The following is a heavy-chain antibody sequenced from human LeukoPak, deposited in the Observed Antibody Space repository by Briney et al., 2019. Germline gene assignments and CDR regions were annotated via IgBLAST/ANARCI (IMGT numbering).Heavy chain of an antibody. CDR1: GFTFSNAW. D-gene: IGHD6-19*01. J-gene: IGHJ3*02. CDR3: TTDLASSGWYVYHAFDI. V-gene: IGHV3-15*01. CDR2: IKSKTDGGTT. Sequence: PGGSLRLSCAASGFTFSNAWMSWVRQAPGKGLEWVGRIKSKTDGGTTDYAAPVKGRFTISRDDSKNTLYLQMNSLKTEDTAVYYCTTDLASSGWYVYHAFDIWGQGTMVTVSS.